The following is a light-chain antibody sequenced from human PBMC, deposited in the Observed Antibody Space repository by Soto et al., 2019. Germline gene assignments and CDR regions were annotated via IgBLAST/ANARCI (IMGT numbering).Light chain of an antibody. CDR1: SSNFGAGYD. J-gene: IGLJ1*01. Sequence: QSVLTQPPSVSGVPGQRVTISCTGSSSNFGAGYDVHWYQQLPGTAPKLLIYHNSNRPSGVPDRFSGSKSGTSASLAITGLQAEDEADYYCQSYDSSLSGGVFGTGTKVTVL. CDR3: QSYDSSLSGGV. V-gene: IGLV1-40*01. CDR2: HNS.